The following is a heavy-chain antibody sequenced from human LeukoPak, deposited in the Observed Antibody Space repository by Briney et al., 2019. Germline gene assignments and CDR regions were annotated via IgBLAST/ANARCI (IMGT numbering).Heavy chain of an antibody. CDR1: GFTFSSYG. CDR3: ARGTGGVDY. CDR2: ISGSGGST. J-gene: IGHJ4*02. V-gene: IGHV3-23*01. D-gene: IGHD7-27*01. Sequence: PGGSLRLSCAASGFTFSSYGMSWVRQAPGKGLEWVSAISGSGGSTYYADSVRGRFIISRDNSKNTLYLQMNSLIAEDTAIYYCARGTGGVDYWGQGTLVTVSS.